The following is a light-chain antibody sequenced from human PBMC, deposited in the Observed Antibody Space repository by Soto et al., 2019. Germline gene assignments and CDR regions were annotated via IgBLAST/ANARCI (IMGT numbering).Light chain of an antibody. J-gene: IGKJ1*01. CDR1: QSISDW. Sequence: DIQMTQSPSTLSASVGDRVTIACRASQSISDWLAWYQQKPGQAPKFLIYKASNLERGVPSRFSGSGSGTEFTLTISSLQPDDFATYYCQQYDTYPTTFGQGTKVEIK. CDR3: QQYDTYPTT. CDR2: KAS. V-gene: IGKV1-5*03.